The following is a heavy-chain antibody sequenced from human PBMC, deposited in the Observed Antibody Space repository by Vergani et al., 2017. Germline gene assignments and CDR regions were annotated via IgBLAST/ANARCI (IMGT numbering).Heavy chain of an antibody. CDR2: IYYSGST. D-gene: IGHD5/OR15-5a*01. Sequence: QVQLQESGPGLVKPSQTLSLTCTVSGGSISSGGYYWSWIRQHPGKGLEWIGYIYYSGSTYYNPSLKSRVTISVDTSKNQFSLKLSSVTAADTAVYYGVVSATAGKRYFDLWGRGTLVTVSS. CDR1: GGSISSGGYY. CDR3: VVSATAGKRYFDL. J-gene: IGHJ2*01. V-gene: IGHV4-31*03.